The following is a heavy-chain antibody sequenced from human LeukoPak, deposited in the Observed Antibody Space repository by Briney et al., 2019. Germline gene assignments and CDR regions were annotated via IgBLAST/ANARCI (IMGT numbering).Heavy chain of an antibody. CDR1: GFTFSSYW. Sequence: GGSLRLSCAASGFTFSSYWMSWVRQAPGKGLEWVANIKQDGSEKYYVDSVKGRFTISRDNAKNSLYLQMNSLRAEDTAVYYCATPGVSTSANYYMSVWGKGTTVTISS. D-gene: IGHD5/OR15-5a*01. V-gene: IGHV3-7*01. CDR3: ATPGVSTSANYYMSV. J-gene: IGHJ6*03. CDR2: IKQDGSEK.